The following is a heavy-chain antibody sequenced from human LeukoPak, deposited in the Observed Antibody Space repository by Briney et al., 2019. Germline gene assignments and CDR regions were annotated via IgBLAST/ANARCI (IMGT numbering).Heavy chain of an antibody. D-gene: IGHD2/OR15-2a*01. Sequence: GGSLRLSCAASGFTFNTYGMNWVRQAPGKGLEWVSIISSSGSDTYYADSVKGRFTTARDNPQNTLYLQMNILRADDTAIYYCARQGEGTTDYWGQGTLVTVSS. V-gene: IGHV3-23*01. CDR3: ARQGEGTTDY. J-gene: IGHJ4*02. CDR1: GFTFNTYG. CDR2: ISSSGSDT.